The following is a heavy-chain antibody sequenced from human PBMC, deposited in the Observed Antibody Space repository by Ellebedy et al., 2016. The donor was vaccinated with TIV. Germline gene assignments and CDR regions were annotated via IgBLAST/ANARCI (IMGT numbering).Heavy chain of an antibody. V-gene: IGHV4-39*07. CDR3: ASHRGFYSGWSLDY. CDR1: GDSISSTNYF. J-gene: IGHJ4*02. CDR2: LNYGGES. Sequence: MPSETLSLTCIVSGDSISSTNYFWGWIRQPPGKGLEWIGSLNYGGESYFDPSLKSRVTMSLDTSKNQFSLKVNSVTAADTAIYYCASHRGFYSGWSLDYWGQGTLTTVSS. D-gene: IGHD5-12*01.